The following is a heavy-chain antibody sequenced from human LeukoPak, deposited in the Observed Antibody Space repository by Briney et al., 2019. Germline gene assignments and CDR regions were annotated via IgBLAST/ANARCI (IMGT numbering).Heavy chain of an antibody. CDR2: ISWNSGSI. CDR3: ARDYYDSRGYLVPLGY. Sequence: GGSLRLSCAASGFNFDDYAMHWVRQAPGKGLEWVSGISWNSGSIGYADSVKGRFTISRGNAKNSVYLQMNSLRSEDTAVYYCARDYYDSRGYLVPLGYWGQGALVTVSS. D-gene: IGHD3-22*01. CDR1: GFNFDDYA. J-gene: IGHJ4*02. V-gene: IGHV3-9*01.